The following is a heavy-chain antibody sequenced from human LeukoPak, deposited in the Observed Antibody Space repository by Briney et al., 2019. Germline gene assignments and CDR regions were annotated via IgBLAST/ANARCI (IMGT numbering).Heavy chain of an antibody. CDR2: ISSSSSYI. D-gene: IGHD3-3*01. Sequence: PGGSLRLSCAASGFTFSSYSMNWVRRAPGKGLEWVSSISSSSSYIYYADSVKGRFTISRDNAKNSLYLQMNSLRAEDTAVYYCARGYYDFWSGYSFGALDIWGQGTMVTVSS. J-gene: IGHJ3*02. CDR1: GFTFSSYS. CDR3: ARGYYDFWSGYSFGALDI. V-gene: IGHV3-21*01.